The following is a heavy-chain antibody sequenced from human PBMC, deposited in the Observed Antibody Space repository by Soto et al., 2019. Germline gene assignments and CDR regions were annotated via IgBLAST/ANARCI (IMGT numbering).Heavy chain of an antibody. CDR2: IDSSSSDI. CDR3: ARDCPVDVVPTIPTYYYYMDV. V-gene: IGHV3-48*01. J-gene: IGHJ6*03. Sequence: EVHLAESGGGLVQPGGSLRLSCAASGLIFSSYSMNWVRQAPGKGLEWVSYIDSSSSDIHYADSVRGRFTISRDNAKKSLFLQMDSLRVEDTAVYYCARDCPVDVVPTIPTYYYYMDVWGKGTTVTVSS. CDR1: GLIFSSYS. D-gene: IGHD5-12*01.